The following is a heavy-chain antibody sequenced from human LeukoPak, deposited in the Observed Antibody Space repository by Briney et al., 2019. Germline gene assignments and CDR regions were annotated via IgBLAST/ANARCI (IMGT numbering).Heavy chain of an antibody. V-gene: IGHV3-7*01. J-gene: IGHJ5*02. CDR3: ARLLRSFVLLFNSFDP. CDR2: IKQDGSEK. D-gene: IGHD5/OR15-5a*01. Sequence: GGSLRLACAVSGFTFSSNGMGSVRQAPGKGLEWVANIKQDGSEKYYVDSVKGRFTISRDNAKNSLYLQMNSLRAEDTAVHYCARLLRSFVLLFNSFDPRGQGTLVTVSS. CDR1: GFTFSSNG.